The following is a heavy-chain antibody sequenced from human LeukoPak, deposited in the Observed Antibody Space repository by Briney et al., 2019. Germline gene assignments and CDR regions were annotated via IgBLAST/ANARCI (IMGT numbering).Heavy chain of an antibody. CDR3: AKGSAASRPYYFDY. CDR2: IKQDGSEK. Sequence: GSLRLSCAASGFIFKDYWMIWVRQAPGKGLEWVANIKQDGSEKYYVDSVKGRFTISRDNAKNSLYLQMNTLRAEDTAMYYCAKGSAASRPYYFDYWGQGTLVTVSS. D-gene: IGHD6-25*01. V-gene: IGHV3-7*03. J-gene: IGHJ4*02. CDR1: GFIFKDYW.